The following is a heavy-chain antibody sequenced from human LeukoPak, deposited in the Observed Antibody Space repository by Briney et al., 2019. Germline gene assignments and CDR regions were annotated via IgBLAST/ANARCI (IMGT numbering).Heavy chain of an antibody. J-gene: IGHJ4*02. CDR1: GNYW. D-gene: IGHD2/OR15-2a*01. CDR2: INSDGSWT. CDR3: VSFYETY. V-gene: IGHV3-74*01. Sequence: GGSLRLSCAASGNYWMHWVRQAPGKGLVWVSHINSDGSWTSYADSVKGRFTISKDNAKNTVYLQMNSLRAEDTAAYYCVSFYETYWGRGTLVTVSS.